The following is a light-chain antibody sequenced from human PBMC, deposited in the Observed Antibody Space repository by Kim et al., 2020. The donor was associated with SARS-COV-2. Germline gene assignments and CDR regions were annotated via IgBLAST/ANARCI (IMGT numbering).Light chain of an antibody. Sequence: QPSPISCMSSQSLAHSDGNTYLSWLQQRPGQPPRLLIYELSNRFSGGPDRFSGSGAGTDFTLKISRVEAEDVGVYYCMQATQFPHTLGQGTKLEI. J-gene: IGKJ2*01. CDR3: MQATQFPHT. CDR1: QSLAHSDGNTY. CDR2: ELS. V-gene: IGKV2-24*01.